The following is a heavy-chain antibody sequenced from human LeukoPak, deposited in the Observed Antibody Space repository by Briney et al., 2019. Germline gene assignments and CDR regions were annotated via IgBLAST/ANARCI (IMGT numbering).Heavy chain of an antibody. Sequence: PGGSLRLSCAVSGIAVRTNYISWVRQAPGKGLEWVSVIYAGGNTYYADSVKGRFTISRDNSMNTVYLQMNSLRSEDTAVYYCARGLLGHCSSISCYPGAFDNWGQGTMVSVSS. V-gene: IGHV3-66*02. CDR3: ARGLLGHCSSISCYPGAFDN. D-gene: IGHD2-2*01. J-gene: IGHJ3*02. CDR1: GIAVRTNY. CDR2: IYAGGNT.